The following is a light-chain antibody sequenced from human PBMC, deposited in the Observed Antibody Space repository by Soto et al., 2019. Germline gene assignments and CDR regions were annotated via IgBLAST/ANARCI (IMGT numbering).Light chain of an antibody. V-gene: IGKV2-28*01. CDR2: SAS. Sequence: DIVMTQSPVSLAVTPGEPASISCTSSQSLLNIDGYNYLDWYLQKPGQPPQLLIYSASNRASGVPDRFSGSGSGTDFTLKISRVEAEDVGVYFCMQARQTPFTFGPGTKVDIK. J-gene: IGKJ3*01. CDR3: MQARQTPFT. CDR1: QSLLNIDGYNY.